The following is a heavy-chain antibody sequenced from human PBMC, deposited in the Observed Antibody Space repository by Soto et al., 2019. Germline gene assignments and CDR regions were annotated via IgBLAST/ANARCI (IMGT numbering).Heavy chain of an antibody. CDR3: ARVPGYYDSSGFFDY. D-gene: IGHD3-22*01. Sequence: GGSVKVSCKCSGYTFNSYGISWVRQAPGQGLEWMGWISAYNGNTNYAQKLQGRVTMTTDTSTSTAYMELRSLRSDETAVYYCARVPGYYDSSGFFDYWGQGTLVTVSS. V-gene: IGHV1-18*01. CDR2: ISAYNGNT. CDR1: GYTFNSYG. J-gene: IGHJ4*02.